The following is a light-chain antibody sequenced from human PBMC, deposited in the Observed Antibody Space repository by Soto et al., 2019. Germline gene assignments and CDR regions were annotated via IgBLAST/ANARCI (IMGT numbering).Light chain of an antibody. CDR2: KGT. Sequence: QSALAQPASVSGSPGQSITISCTGTSDDVGAYNSVSWYQQLPHKAPQVILYKGTQRPSGVSSRFSGSTSGNVASLTISGLQADDEADYFCCSSAPESTDVFGTGTKLTVL. CDR1: SDDVGAYNS. J-gene: IGLJ1*01. V-gene: IGLV2-23*01. CDR3: CSSAPESTDV.